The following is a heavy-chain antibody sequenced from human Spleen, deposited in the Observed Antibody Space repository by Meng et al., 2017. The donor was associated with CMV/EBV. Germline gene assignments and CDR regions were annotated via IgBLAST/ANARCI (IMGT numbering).Heavy chain of an antibody. J-gene: IGHJ1*01. CDR1: RGSISISSYY. Sequence: SRGSISISSYYWGWIRQPPGKGLEWIGSIYYSGSTYYNPSLKSRVTISVDTSKNQFSLKLSSVTAADTAVYFCARGGYQLLFEYFQHWGQGTLVTVSS. CDR3: ARGGYQLLFEYFQH. D-gene: IGHD2-2*01. V-gene: IGHV4-39*07. CDR2: IYYSGST.